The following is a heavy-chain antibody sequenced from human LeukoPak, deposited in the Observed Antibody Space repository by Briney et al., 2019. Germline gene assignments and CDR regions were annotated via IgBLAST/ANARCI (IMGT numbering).Heavy chain of an antibody. D-gene: IGHD3-16*02. V-gene: IGHV3-33*01. CDR2: IWYDGSNK. CDR3: ARDLWCSNPSNWFDR. Sequence: PGGSLRLSCAASGFTFSSYGMHWVRQAPGKGLEWVAVIWYDGSNKYYADSVKGRFIISRDNSKNTLYLQMNSLRAEDTAVYYCARDLWCSNPSNWFDRWGQGTLVTVSS. J-gene: IGHJ5*02. CDR1: GFTFSSYG.